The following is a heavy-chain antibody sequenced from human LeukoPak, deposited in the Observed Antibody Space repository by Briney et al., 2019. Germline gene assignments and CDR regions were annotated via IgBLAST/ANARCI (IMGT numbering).Heavy chain of an antibody. CDR2: IYSDGST. J-gene: IGHJ4*02. CDR3: AREDCSGGSCYEYYFDY. V-gene: IGHV3-66*01. D-gene: IGHD2-15*01. CDR1: GFTDSSNY. Sequence: GGSLRLSGAASGFTDSSNYMSWVRLAPGKGLEWVSVIYSDGSTYYADSVKGRFTISRDNSKNTLFLQMDSLRAEDTAVYYCAREDCSGGSCYEYYFDYWGQGTLVTVSS.